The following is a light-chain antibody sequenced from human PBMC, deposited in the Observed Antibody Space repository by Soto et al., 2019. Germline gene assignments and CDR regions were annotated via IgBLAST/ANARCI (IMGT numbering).Light chain of an antibody. V-gene: IGKV3-15*01. J-gene: IGKJ1*01. CDR3: QQYRT. CDR1: QSVSIN. Sequence: EIVMTQSPATLSLSPGERATLSCKASQSVSINLAWYQQKPGQAPRLLIYGASTRATGIPDRFSGSGSGTDFTLTISRLEPEDFAVYYCQQYRTFGQGAKVDIK. CDR2: GAS.